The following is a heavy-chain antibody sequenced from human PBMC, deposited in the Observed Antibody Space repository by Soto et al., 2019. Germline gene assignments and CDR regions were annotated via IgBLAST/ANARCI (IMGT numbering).Heavy chain of an antibody. CDR3: ARADCSGGSCSFYYSDY. J-gene: IGHJ4*02. Sequence: GGSLRLSCAASGFTFSSYSMNWVRQAPGKGLEWVSSISSSSSYIYYADSVKGRFTISRDNAKNSLYLQMNSLRAEDTAVYYCARADCSGGSCSFYYSDYWGQGTLVTVSS. V-gene: IGHV3-21*01. D-gene: IGHD2-15*01. CDR1: GFTFSSYS. CDR2: ISSSSSYI.